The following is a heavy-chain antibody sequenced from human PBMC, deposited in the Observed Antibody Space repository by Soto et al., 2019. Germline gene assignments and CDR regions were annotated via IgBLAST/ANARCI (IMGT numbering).Heavy chain of an antibody. V-gene: IGHV1-69*02. CDR1: GGTFSSYT. Sequence: QVQLVQSGAEVKKPGSSVKVSCKASGGTFSSYTISWVRQAPGQGLEWMGRIIPILGIANYGQKFQGRVTIPADKSTSTAYMELRSLRSEDTAVYYCASQYQPLNVASFDYWGQGTLVTGSS. CDR3: ASQYQPLNVASFDY. D-gene: IGHD2-2*01. J-gene: IGHJ4*02. CDR2: IIPILGIA.